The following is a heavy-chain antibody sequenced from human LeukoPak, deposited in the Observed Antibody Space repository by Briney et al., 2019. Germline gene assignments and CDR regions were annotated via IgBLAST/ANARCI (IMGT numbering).Heavy chain of an antibody. CDR3: ARDRYYYDSSGYGYYYMDV. Sequence: SETLSLTCTVSGGSISSYYWSWIRQPPGKGLEWIGYIYYSGSTNYNPSLKSRVTISVDTSKNQFSLKLSSVTAADTAVHYCARDRYYYDSSGYGYYYMDVWGKGTTVTVSS. D-gene: IGHD3-22*01. V-gene: IGHV4-59*01. CDR2: IYYSGST. CDR1: GGSISSYY. J-gene: IGHJ6*03.